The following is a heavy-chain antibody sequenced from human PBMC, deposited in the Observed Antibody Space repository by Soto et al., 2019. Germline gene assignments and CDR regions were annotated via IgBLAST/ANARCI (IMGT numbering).Heavy chain of an antibody. Sequence: EVQLVESGGGLVQPGGSLRLSCAASGFTFSTYSMNWVRQAPGKGLEWISYITTSSSTIYYADSVKGRFTISRDNAKNSLYLQMNSPRVEDTAVYYCARRAVWGQGTTVTVS. J-gene: IGHJ6*02. CDR1: GFTFSTYS. CDR3: ARRAV. CDR2: ITTSSSTI. V-gene: IGHV3-48*01.